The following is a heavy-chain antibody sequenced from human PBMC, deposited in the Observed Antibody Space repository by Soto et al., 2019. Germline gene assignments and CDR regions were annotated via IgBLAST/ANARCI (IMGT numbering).Heavy chain of an antibody. D-gene: IGHD3-9*01. V-gene: IGHV4-34*01. Sequence: QVQLQQWGAGLLKPSETLSLTCAVYGGYFSGYYWSWIRQPPGKGREWNGEKNHSGSANYNPSLKSRVTISVATSKHQFSLKLSSVTAADTAVYYCARGASGDILTGYYILDYWCQGTLVTVSS. J-gene: IGHJ4*02. CDR3: ARGASGDILTGYYILDY. CDR2: KNHSGSA. CDR1: GGYFSGYY.